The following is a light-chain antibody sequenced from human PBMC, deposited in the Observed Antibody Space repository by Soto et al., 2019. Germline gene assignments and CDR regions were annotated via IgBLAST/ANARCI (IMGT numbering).Light chain of an antibody. Sequence: QSVLTQPPSVSAAPGQKVTISCSGSSSNIGNNYVSWYQQLPGTAPKLLIYDNSGRPSGIPDRFSGYKSGTSATLAITGLQTGDEADYYCGTWDSSLTSMAMVFGGGTKVTVL. J-gene: IGLJ2*01. CDR1: SSNIGNNY. CDR2: DNS. V-gene: IGLV1-51*01. CDR3: GTWDSSLTSMAMV.